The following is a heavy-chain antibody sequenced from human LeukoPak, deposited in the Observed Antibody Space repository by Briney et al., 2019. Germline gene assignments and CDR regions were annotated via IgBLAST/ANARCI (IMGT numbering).Heavy chain of an antibody. D-gene: IGHD5-18*01. CDR3: AKSKMDTAMVLLDY. J-gene: IGHJ4*02. CDR2: ISYDGSNK. V-gene: IGHV3-30*18. Sequence: GRSLRLSCAASGFTFSSYGTHWVRQAPGKGLEWVAVISYDGSNKYYADSVKGRFTISRDNSKNTLYLQMNSLRAEDTAVYYCAKSKMDTAMVLLDYWGQGTLVTVSS. CDR1: GFTFSSYG.